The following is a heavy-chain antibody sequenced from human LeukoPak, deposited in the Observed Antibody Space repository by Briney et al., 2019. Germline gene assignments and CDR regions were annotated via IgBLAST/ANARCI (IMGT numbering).Heavy chain of an antibody. V-gene: IGHV4-59*01. CDR2: IYYSGST. CDR1: GGSISSYY. Sequence: SETLSLTCTVSGGSISSYYWSWIRQPPGKGLEWIGYIYYSGSTNYNPSLKSRVTISVDTSKNQFSLKLSSVTAADTAVYYCARDRRVTYYYYYMDVWGKGTTVTVTS. J-gene: IGHJ6*03. CDR3: ARDRRVTYYYYYMDV. D-gene: IGHD4-23*01.